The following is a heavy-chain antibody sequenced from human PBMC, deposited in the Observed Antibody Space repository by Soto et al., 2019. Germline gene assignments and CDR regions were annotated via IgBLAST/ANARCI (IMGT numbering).Heavy chain of an antibody. J-gene: IGHJ3*02. CDR3: ARSRVRWSYYDSSGYYSPQGPHDALDI. Sequence: ASVKVSCKASGYTFTSYGISWVRQAPGQGLEWMGWISAYNGNTNYAQKLQGRVTMTTDTSTSTAYMELRSLRSDDTAVYYCARSRVRWSYYDSSGYYSPQGPHDALDIWGQGTMVTVSS. V-gene: IGHV1-18*01. D-gene: IGHD3-22*01. CDR1: GYTFTSYG. CDR2: ISAYNGNT.